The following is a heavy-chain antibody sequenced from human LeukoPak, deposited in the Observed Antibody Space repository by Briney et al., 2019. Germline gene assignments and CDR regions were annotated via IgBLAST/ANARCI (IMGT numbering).Heavy chain of an antibody. CDR1: GFTFSSYS. CDR3: ARGSVVTFDY. J-gene: IGHJ4*02. V-gene: IGHV3-21*04. Sequence: GGSLRLSCAASGFTFSSYSMNWVRQAPGKGLEWVSSISSSSSYIYYADSVKGRFTISRDNSKNTLFLQMNSLRAEDTAVYYCARGSVVTFDYWGQGTLVTVSS. CDR2: ISSSSSYI. D-gene: IGHD4-23*01.